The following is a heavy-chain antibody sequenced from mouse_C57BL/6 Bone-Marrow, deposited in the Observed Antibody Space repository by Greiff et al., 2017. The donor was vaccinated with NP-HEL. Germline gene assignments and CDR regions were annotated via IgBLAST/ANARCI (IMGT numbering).Heavy chain of an antibody. CDR2: IYPRSGNT. Sequence: VKLMESGAELARPGASVKLSCKASGYTFTSYGISWVKQRTGQGLEWIGEIYPRSGNTYYNEKFKGKATLTADKSSSTAYMELRSLTSEDSAVYFCAREDGYWYFDVWGTGTTVTVSS. D-gene: IGHD2-3*01. CDR1: GYTFTSYG. J-gene: IGHJ1*03. V-gene: IGHV1-81*01. CDR3: AREDGYWYFDV.